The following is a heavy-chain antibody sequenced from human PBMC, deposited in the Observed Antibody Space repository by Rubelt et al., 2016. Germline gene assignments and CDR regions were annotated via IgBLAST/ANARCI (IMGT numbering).Heavy chain of an antibody. V-gene: IGHV1-18*01. CDR1: GYMFTTYG. CDR3: ARLNWIERISCSGLDG. CDR2: ISAYNGNT. D-gene: IGHD1-1*01. J-gene: IGHJ6*01. Sequence: QVQLVQSGAEVKKPGASVKVSCKASGYMFTTYGITWVRQAPGQGLEWMGWISAYNGNTDYAQKLQGRVTMNTDTSKDYQARRRLRSEDTGVYDCARLNWIERISCSGLDGWGQGTKVT.